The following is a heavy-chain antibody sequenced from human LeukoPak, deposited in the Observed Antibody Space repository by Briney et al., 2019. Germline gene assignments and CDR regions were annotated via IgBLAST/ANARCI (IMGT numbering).Heavy chain of an antibody. J-gene: IGHJ4*02. CDR2: ISSSSSTI. V-gene: IGHV3-48*01. Sequence: GGSLRLSCAASGFTFSSYSMNWVRQAPGKGLEWVSYISSSSSTIYYAGSVKGRFTISRDNSKNTLYLQMNSLRAEDTAIYYCAKGGHCSDGTCYSPFYFDYWGQGTLVTVSS. CDR3: AKGGHCSDGTCYSPFYFDY. CDR1: GFTFSSYS. D-gene: IGHD2-15*01.